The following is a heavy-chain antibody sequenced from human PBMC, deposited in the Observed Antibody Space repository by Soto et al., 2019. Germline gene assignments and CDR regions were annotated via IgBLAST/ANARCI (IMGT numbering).Heavy chain of an antibody. CDR3: ARGRSLAY. V-gene: IGHV3-7*04. Sequence: EVQLVESGGDLVQPGGSLRLSCAASGFTFSIYWMSWVGQAPGKGLEWVANIQEDGSGKYYVDSVKGRFTISRDNAKNSLYLQMNSLRAEDTAVYYCARGRSLAYWGQGTPVTVSS. J-gene: IGHJ4*02. CDR1: GFTFSIYW. CDR2: IQEDGSGK.